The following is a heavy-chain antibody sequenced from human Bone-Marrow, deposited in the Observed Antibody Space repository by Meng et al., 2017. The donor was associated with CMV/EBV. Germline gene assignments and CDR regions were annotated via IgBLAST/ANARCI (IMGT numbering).Heavy chain of an antibody. D-gene: IGHD4-17*01. CDR3: ARGLYGDYVTY. CDR2: ISSSSSYI. J-gene: IGHJ4*02. Sequence: GGSLRLSCAASGFTFSSYSMNWVRRAPGKGLEWVSSISSSSSYIYYADSVKGRFTISRDNAKNSLYLQMNSLRAEDTAVYYCARGLYGDYVTYWGQGTLVTVSS. CDR1: GFTFSSYS. V-gene: IGHV3-21*01.